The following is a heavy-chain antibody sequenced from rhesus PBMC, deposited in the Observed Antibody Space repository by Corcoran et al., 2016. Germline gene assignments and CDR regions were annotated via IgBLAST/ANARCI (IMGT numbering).Heavy chain of an antibody. V-gene: IGHV3-16*02. CDR3: TRAAADLDY. CDR2: IKKKADDGTA. D-gene: IGHD6-31*01. CDR1: GFTFSHYW. Sequence: EVQLVESGGGLVQPGGSLRLSWAASGFTFSHYWMSWVRQAPGKGLDWVGRIKKKADDGTAAYAESVKGRFTISRDDSKNALYLQMNSLKTEDTAVYYCTRAAADLDYWGQGVLVTVSS. J-gene: IGHJ4*01.